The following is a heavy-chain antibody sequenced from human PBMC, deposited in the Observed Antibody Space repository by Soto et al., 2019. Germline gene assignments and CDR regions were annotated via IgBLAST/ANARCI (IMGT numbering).Heavy chain of an antibody. J-gene: IGHJ4*02. CDR1: GGTFSSYT. V-gene: IGHV1-69*02. Sequence: GASVKVSCKASGGTFSSYTISWVRQAPGQGLEWMGRIIPILGIANYAQKFQGRVTITADKSTSTAYMELSSLRSEDTAVYYCARGSGPMIEWHWGQGTLVTVSS. D-gene: IGHD3-22*01. CDR3: ARGSGPMIEWH. CDR2: IIPILGIA.